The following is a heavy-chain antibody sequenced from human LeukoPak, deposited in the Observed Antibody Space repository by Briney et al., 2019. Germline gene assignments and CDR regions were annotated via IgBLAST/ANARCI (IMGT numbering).Heavy chain of an antibody. CDR1: GGSISSSSYY. CDR2: IYYSGST. V-gene: IGHV4-39*07. Sequence: SETLSLTCTVSGGSISSSSYYWGWIRQPPGKGLEWIGSIYYSGSTYYNPSLKSRVTISVDTSKNQFSLKLSSVTAADTAVYYCAREYYYYYYMDVWGKGTTVTVSS. CDR3: AREYYYYYYMDV. J-gene: IGHJ6*03.